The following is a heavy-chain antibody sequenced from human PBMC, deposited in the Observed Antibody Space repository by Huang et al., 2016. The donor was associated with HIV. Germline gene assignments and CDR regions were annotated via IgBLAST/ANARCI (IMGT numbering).Heavy chain of an antibody. Sequence: AASGFTFSSYWMHWVRQAPGKGLGWVSRINGDGSSTNYADSVKWLFTISRDNAKNTLYVQVNSLRAEDTAVYYCARGTRLTGLWYFDLWGRGTLVIVSS. J-gene: IGHJ2*01. CDR2: INGDGSST. D-gene: IGHD7-27*01. V-gene: IGHV3-74*01. CDR3: ARGTRLTGLWYFDL. CDR1: GFTFSSYW.